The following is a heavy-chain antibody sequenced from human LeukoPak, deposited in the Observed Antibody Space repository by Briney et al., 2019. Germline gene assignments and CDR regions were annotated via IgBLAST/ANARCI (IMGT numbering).Heavy chain of an antibody. V-gene: IGHV3-53*05. J-gene: IGHJ4*02. CDR1: GFTVSSNY. CDR3: AKSRRQQQLVLYYFDY. Sequence: GGSLRLSCAASGFTVSSNYMSWVRQAPGKGLEWVSVIYSGGSTYYADSVKGRFTISRDNSKNTLYLQMNSLRAEDTAVYYCAKSRRQQQLVLYYFDYWGQGTLVTVSS. CDR2: IYSGGST. D-gene: IGHD6-13*01.